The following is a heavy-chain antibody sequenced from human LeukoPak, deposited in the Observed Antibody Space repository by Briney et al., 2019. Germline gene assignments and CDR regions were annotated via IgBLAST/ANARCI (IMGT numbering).Heavy chain of an antibody. Sequence: PGGSLRLSCAASGFTFSIYAMSWVRQAPGKGLEWVSTISGTGDSTNYADTVKGRVTISRDNSMNTVYLQMNSLRAEDTAVYYCAKVLSLRHFDWVLYIDHWGQGTLVTVSS. CDR1: GFTFSIYA. J-gene: IGHJ4*02. D-gene: IGHD3-9*01. CDR3: AKVLSLRHFDWVLYIDH. V-gene: IGHV3-23*01. CDR2: ISGTGDST.